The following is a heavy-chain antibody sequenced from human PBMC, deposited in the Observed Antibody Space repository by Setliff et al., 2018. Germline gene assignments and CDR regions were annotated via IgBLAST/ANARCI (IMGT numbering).Heavy chain of an antibody. CDR1: GYTFTSYD. J-gene: IGHJ5*02. V-gene: IGHV1-8*02. CDR2: MNPNSGNT. Sequence: GASVKVSCKASGYTFTSYDINWVRQATGQGLEWMGWMNPNSGNTGYAQKFQGRVTMTRNTSISTAYMELSSPRSEDTAVYYCARAELLWFGGFDPWGQGTLVTVSS. CDR3: ARAELLWFGGFDP. D-gene: IGHD3-10*01.